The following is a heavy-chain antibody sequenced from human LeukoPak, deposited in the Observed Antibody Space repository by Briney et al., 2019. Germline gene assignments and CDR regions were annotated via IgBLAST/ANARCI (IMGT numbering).Heavy chain of an antibody. CDR1: GYTSTSYA. J-gene: IGHJ5*02. D-gene: IGHD3-16*01. CDR2: INAGNGNT. Sequence: ASVKVSCKASGYTSTSYAMHWVRQAPGQRLEWMGWINAGNGNTKYSQKFQGRVTITRDTSASTAYMELSSLRSEDTAVYYCARDLLAYPFDPWGQGTLVTVSS. V-gene: IGHV1-3*01. CDR3: ARDLLAYPFDP.